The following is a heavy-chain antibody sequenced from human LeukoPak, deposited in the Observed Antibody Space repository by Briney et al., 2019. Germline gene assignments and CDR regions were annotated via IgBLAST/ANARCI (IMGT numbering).Heavy chain of an antibody. CDR1: GFTFDDYA. Sequence: GGSLRLSCAASGFTFDDYAMHWVRQAPGKGLEWVSGIRWNSGSIGYADSVKGRFTISRDNAKNSLYLQMNSLRAEDTALYYCAKGLWFGEFQPFDYWGQGTLVTVSS. J-gene: IGHJ4*02. D-gene: IGHD3-10*01. V-gene: IGHV3-9*01. CDR2: IRWNSGSI. CDR3: AKGLWFGEFQPFDY.